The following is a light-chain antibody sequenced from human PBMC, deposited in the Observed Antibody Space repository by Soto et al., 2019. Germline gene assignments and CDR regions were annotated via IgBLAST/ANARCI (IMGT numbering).Light chain of an antibody. V-gene: IGLV4-69*01. J-gene: IGLJ3*02. CDR2: LNSDGSH. Sequence: QSVLTQSPSASASLGASVKFTCTLSSGHSSYAIAWHQQQPEKGPRYLMKLNSDGSHSKGDGIPDRFSGSSSGAERYLTISSLQSEDEADYSCQTWGTGIWVFGGGTKLTVL. CDR3: QTWGTGIWV. CDR1: SGHSSYA.